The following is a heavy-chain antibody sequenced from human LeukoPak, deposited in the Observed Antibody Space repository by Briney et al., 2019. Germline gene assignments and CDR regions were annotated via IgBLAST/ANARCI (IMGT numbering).Heavy chain of an antibody. J-gene: IGHJ6*03. CDR2: INSDGSST. V-gene: IGHV3-74*01. CDR3: ARGATDSSSWYPRAEYYYMDV. CDR1: RFTFSTYW. D-gene: IGHD6-13*01. Sequence: PGGSLRLSCAASRFTFSTYWMHWVRQAPGKGLVWFSRINSDGSSTSYADSVKGRFTISRDNAKNTLYLQMNSLRAEDTAVYYCARGATDSSSWYPRAEYYYMDVWGKGTTVTVSS.